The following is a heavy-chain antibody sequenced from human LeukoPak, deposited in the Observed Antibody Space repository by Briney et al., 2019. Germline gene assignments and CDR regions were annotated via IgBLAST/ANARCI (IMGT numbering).Heavy chain of an antibody. Sequence: GGSLRLSCAASGFTFNTFNMNWVRQAPGKGLGGVSSITSGGDYIYYADSVKGRFTTSRDNAKNSLSLQLNSLRVEDTAVYYCARGHYDVLAASYKWTPDYWGQGTLVTVSS. V-gene: IGHV3-21*01. CDR2: ITSGGDYI. D-gene: IGHD3-9*01. CDR3: ARGHYDVLAASYKWTPDY. CDR1: GFTFNTFN. J-gene: IGHJ4*02.